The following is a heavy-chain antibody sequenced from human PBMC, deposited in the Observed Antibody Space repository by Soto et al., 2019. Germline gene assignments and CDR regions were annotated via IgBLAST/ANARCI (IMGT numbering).Heavy chain of an antibody. CDR3: ARGPWDRSGYSLNGDY. CDR2: IIPILGIA. J-gene: IGHJ4*02. V-gene: IGHV1-69*02. CDR1: GGTFSSYT. Sequence: QVQLVQSGAEVKKPGSSVKVSCKASGGTFSSYTISWVRQAPGQGLEWMGRIIPILGIANYAQKFQGRVTNTADKSTSTAYMELSSLRSEDTAVYYCARGPWDRSGYSLNGDYWGQGTLVTVSS. D-gene: IGHD3-22*01.